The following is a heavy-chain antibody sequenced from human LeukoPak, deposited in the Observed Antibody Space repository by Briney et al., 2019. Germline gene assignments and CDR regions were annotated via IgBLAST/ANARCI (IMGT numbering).Heavy chain of an antibody. J-gene: IGHJ4*02. CDR2: IYPDDSDT. D-gene: IGHD6-13*01. CDR3: ARQDSSNWPLDF. V-gene: IGHV5-51*01. CDR1: GYTFTNYW. Sequence: GESLKISCKGSGYTFTNYWIGWVRQMPGKGLAYMGIIYPDDSDTRYSPSFQGQVTISADRSISTAYLQWSSLKASDTAMYYCARQDSSNWPLDFWGQGTLVTVSS.